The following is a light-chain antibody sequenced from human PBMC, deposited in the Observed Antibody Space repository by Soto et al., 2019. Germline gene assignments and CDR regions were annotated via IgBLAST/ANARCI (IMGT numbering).Light chain of an antibody. CDR2: GAS. CDR1: QSVSIND. Sequence: EIVLTQSPGTLSLSPGERATLSCRASQSVSINDLAWYQQKPGQAPRLLIYGASIRATGIPDRFSGSGSRSDFTLTITRLEPEDFAVYYCQQYGSSWTFGQGNTVDI. CDR3: QQYGSSWT. J-gene: IGKJ1*01. V-gene: IGKV3-20*01.